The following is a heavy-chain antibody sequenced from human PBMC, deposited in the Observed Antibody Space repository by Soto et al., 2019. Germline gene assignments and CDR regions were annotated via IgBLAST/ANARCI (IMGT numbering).Heavy chain of an antibody. J-gene: IGHJ6*03. CDR3: ARAGFGSNYHYYYYYMDV. V-gene: IGHV3-21*01. CDR1: GFTFSSYS. CDR2: ISSSSSYI. D-gene: IGHD4-4*01. Sequence: GGSLRLSCAASGFTFSSYSMNWVRQAPGKGLEWVSSISSSSSYIYYADSVKDRFTISRDNAKNSLYLQMNSLRAEDTAVYYCARAGFGSNYHYYYYYMDVWGKGTTVTVSS.